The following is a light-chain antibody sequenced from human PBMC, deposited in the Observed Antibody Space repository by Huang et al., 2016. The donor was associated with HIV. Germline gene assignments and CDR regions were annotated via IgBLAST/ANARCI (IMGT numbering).Light chain of an antibody. Sequence: EIVMTQSPATPSVSPGERATLSCRASQSISTNLAWYQQKPGQAPRLLIYGASTRATGIPARFIGGGSGTEFTLTISSLQSEDFAVYYCQQYNNWPKTFGQGTRLE. CDR1: QSISTN. J-gene: IGKJ5*01. CDR3: QQYNNWPKT. V-gene: IGKV3-15*01. CDR2: GAS.